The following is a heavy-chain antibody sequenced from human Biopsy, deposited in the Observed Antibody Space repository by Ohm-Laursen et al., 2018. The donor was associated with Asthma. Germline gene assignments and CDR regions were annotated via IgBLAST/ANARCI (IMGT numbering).Heavy chain of an antibody. Sequence: SLRLSCAASAFTFSTYGMNWVRQAPGKGLEWVASTSSSSSYIYYADSVKGRFTISRDNAKNSLYLQINSLRAEDTAVYYCARGGLGYCSSTSCYQNYYYGMDVWGQGTTVTVSS. CDR2: TSSSSSYI. CDR3: ARGGLGYCSSTSCYQNYYYGMDV. D-gene: IGHD2-2*01. V-gene: IGHV3-21*01. CDR1: AFTFSTYG. J-gene: IGHJ6*02.